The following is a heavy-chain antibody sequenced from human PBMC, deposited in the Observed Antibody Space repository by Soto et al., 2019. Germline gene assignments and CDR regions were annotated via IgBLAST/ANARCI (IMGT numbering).Heavy chain of an antibody. Sequence: EVQLVESGGGLVAPGGSLRLSCVAYGFALTTYTMNWVREAPGPGLEWVSSINGRSNYKYYSDSVKGRFTVSRDNAQYSLFLQMSRLGPEDTAVYYCVREDGVVGASSAFDSWGQGTLVTFSS. J-gene: IGHJ4*02. CDR2: INGRSNYK. CDR3: VREDGVVGASSAFDS. V-gene: IGHV3-21*02. D-gene: IGHD1-26*01. CDR1: GFALTTYT.